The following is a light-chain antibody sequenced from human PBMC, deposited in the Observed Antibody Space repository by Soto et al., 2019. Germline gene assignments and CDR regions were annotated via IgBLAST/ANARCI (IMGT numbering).Light chain of an antibody. CDR1: QSISYL. J-gene: IGKJ1*01. V-gene: IGKV1-5*01. Sequence: DIQITQAPSTLSPSVPSRVTITCRSSQSISYLLAWYQQKPGQVRKLLIYDASNLESGVPSRFSGRGFGTEFRLTISSLQTDDFGTYYCQQYNSYPWTFGKGTKVDIK. CDR2: DAS. CDR3: QQYNSYPWT.